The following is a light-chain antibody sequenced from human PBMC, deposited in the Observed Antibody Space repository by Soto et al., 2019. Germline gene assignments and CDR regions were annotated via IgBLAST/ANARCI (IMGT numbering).Light chain of an antibody. Sequence: DIQMTQSPSSLSASVGDRVTITCRTSQRISGSLNWYQRKLGKAPKLLIYGSSTLQGGVPSRFSGSGSGTDFTLIVSGLQPEDFATYYCQQSFKTPYTFGQGTKLEIK. CDR2: GSS. J-gene: IGKJ2*01. V-gene: IGKV1-39*01. CDR1: QRISGS. CDR3: QQSFKTPYT.